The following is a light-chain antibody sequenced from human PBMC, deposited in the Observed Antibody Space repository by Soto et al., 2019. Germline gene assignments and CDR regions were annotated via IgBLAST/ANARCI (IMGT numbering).Light chain of an antibody. V-gene: IGLV1-47*01. CDR3: AAWDDSLSAFYV. Sequence: QSVLTQPASASGTPGQRVTISCSGSSSNIGSNYVYWYQQLPGTAPKLLIYTNNQRPSGVPDRFSGSKSGTSASLAIRGLRSEDEDDYYCAAWDDSLSAFYVFGTGTKLTVL. J-gene: IGLJ1*01. CDR2: TNN. CDR1: SSNIGSNY.